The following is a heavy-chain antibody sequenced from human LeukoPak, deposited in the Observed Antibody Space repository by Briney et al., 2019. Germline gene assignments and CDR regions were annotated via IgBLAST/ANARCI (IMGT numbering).Heavy chain of an antibody. V-gene: IGHV3-48*01. J-gene: IGHJ5*02. CDR1: GFTFSSYS. Sequence: PGGSVRLSCAASGFTFSSYSMNWVRQAPGKGLEWVSYISSSSSTIYYADSVKGRFTISRDNAKNSLYLQMNSLRAEDTAVYYCARARITIFGVVQASANWFDPWGQGTLVTVSS. D-gene: IGHD3-3*01. CDR2: ISSSSSTI. CDR3: ARARITIFGVVQASANWFDP.